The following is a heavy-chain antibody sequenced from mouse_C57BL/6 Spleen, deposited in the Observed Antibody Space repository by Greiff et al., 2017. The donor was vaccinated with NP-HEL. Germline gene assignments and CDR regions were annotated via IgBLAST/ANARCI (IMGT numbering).Heavy chain of an antibody. Sequence: QVQLQQPGAELVKPGASVRLSCKASGYTFTTYWMHWVKQRPGRGLDWIGRIDPNSGGTKYNEKFKNRAILTVDKPSSTAYMHLSSLTSEDSAVYYCARYYYGRSSMDYWGQGTSVTVSS. D-gene: IGHD1-1*01. J-gene: IGHJ4*01. V-gene: IGHV1-72*01. CDR2: IDPNSGGT. CDR1: GYTFTTYW. CDR3: ARYYYGRSSMDY.